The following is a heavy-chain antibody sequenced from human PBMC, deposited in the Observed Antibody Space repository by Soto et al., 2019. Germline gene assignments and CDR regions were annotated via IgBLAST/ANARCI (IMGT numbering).Heavy chain of an antibody. D-gene: IGHD6-19*01. V-gene: IGHV4-4*02. CDR1: GGSITHDRW. CDR3: AANGWYSIDY. J-gene: IGHJ4*02. Sequence: QMQLQESGPGLVKPSGTLSLTCTVSGGSITHDRWWSWVRQSPGKGLEWIGEIYHSGGTNYNPSPKRRVTISVDKTKNPFSLNLNSVTAADTAVYYCAANGWYSIDYWGQGSLVTVSS. CDR2: IYHSGGT.